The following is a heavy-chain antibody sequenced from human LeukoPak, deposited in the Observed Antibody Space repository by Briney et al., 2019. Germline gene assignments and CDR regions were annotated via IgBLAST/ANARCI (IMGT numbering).Heavy chain of an antibody. Sequence: SETLSLTCTVSGASIGLYYWSWIRQPAWRGLEWIGRIYTSGTSNYSPSLKSRVTMSLDLSKNQLPLKLNSVTAADTAVYYCARDRAVPHYYYGMDVWGQGTTVTVSS. CDR1: GASIGLYY. V-gene: IGHV4-4*07. CDR2: IYTSGTS. CDR3: ARDRAVPHYYYGMDV. D-gene: IGHD6-19*01. J-gene: IGHJ6*02.